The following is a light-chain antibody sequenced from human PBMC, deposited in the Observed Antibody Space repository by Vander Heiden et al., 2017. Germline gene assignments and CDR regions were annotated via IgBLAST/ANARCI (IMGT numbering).Light chain of an antibody. J-gene: IGKJ1*01. CDR1: QSISSW. Sequence: DIRITPSPSTLSASVGDRVTITCRASQSISSWLAWYQQKPGKAPKLLIYDASSLESGVPSRFSGSGSGTEFTLTISSLQPGDCATYYCQQYKSYTTWTFGQGTKVEIK. V-gene: IGKV1-5*01. CDR2: DAS. CDR3: QQYKSYTTWT.